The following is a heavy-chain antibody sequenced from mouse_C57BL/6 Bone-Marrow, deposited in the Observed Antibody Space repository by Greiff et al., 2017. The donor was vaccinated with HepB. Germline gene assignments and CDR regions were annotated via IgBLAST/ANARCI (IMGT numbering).Heavy chain of an antibody. CDR3: ARRAYSFAY. Sequence: VQLQQSGAELARPGASVKLSCKASGYTFTSYGISWVKQRTGQGLEWIGEIYPRSGNTYYNEKFKGKATLTADKSSSTAYMELRSLTSEDSAVYFCARRAYSFAYWGQGTLVTVSA. CDR2: IYPRSGNT. D-gene: IGHD6-5*01. J-gene: IGHJ3*01. V-gene: IGHV1-81*01. CDR1: GYTFTSYG.